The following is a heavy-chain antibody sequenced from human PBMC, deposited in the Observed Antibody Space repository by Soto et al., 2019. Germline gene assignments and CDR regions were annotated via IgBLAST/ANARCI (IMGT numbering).Heavy chain of an antibody. V-gene: IGHV1-69*06. CDR1: GGTFSSYA. CDR3: ARDLRWQWLAKGNYYYYGMDV. J-gene: IGHJ6*02. D-gene: IGHD6-19*01. CDR2: IIPIFGTA. Sequence: GASVKVSCKASGGTFSSYAISWVRQAPGQGLEWMGGIIPIFGTANYAQKFQGRVTVTADKSTSTAYMELSSLRSEDTAVYYCARDLRWQWLAKGNYYYYGMDVWGQGTTVTVSS.